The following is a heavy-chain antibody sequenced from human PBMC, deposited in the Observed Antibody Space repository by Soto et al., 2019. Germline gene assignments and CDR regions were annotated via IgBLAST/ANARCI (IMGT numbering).Heavy chain of an antibody. CDR1: GGSISSSSYY. CDR3: ARLNLEVTNPDYYFDY. V-gene: IGHV4-39*01. CDR2: IYYSGST. J-gene: IGHJ4*02. D-gene: IGHD2-21*02. Sequence: GSLRLSCTVSGGSISSSSYYWGWIRQPPGKGLEWIGSIYYSGSTYYNPSLKSRVTISVDTSKNQFSLKLSSVTAADTAVYYCARLNLEVTNPDYYFDYWGQGTLVTVSS.